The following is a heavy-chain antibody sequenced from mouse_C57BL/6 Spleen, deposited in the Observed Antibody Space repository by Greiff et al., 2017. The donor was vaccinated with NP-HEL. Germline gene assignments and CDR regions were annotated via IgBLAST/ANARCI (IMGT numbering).Heavy chain of an antibody. CDR1: GYTFTSYW. V-gene: IGHV1-64*01. CDR2: IHPNSGST. J-gene: IGHJ2*01. Sequence: QVQLQQPGAELVKPGASVKLSCKASGYTFTSYWMHWVKQRPGQGLEWIGMIHPNSGSTNYNEKFKSKATLTVDKSSSTAYMQLSSLTSEDSAVYYCARTLSTVVATRDYWGQGTTLTVSS. CDR3: ARTLSTVVATRDY. D-gene: IGHD1-1*01.